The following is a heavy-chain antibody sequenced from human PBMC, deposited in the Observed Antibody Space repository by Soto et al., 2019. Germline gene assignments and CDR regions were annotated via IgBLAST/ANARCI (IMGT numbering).Heavy chain of an antibody. D-gene: IGHD2-15*01. CDR3: AKDRVAGPADY. CDR1: GFTFSSYG. V-gene: IGHV3-30*18. CDR2: ISYDGSNK. J-gene: IGHJ4*02. Sequence: GGSLRLSCAASGFTFSSYGMHWVRQAPGKGLEWVAVISYDGSNKYYADSVKGRFTISRDNSKNTLYLQMNSLRAEDTAVYYCAKDRVAGPADYWGQGTLVTVSS.